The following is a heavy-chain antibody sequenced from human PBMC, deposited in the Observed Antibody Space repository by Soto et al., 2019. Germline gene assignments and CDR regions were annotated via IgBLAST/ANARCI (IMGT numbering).Heavy chain of an antibody. CDR1: GGSFSGYY. Sequence: ASETLSLTCAVYGGSFSGYYWSWIRQPPGKGLEWIGEINHSGSTNYNPSLKSRVTISVDTSKNQFPLKLSSVTAADTAVYYCARVWGIVATSNYYGMDVWGQGTTVTVSS. D-gene: IGHD5-12*01. CDR3: ARVWGIVATSNYYGMDV. J-gene: IGHJ6*02. CDR2: INHSGST. V-gene: IGHV4-34*01.